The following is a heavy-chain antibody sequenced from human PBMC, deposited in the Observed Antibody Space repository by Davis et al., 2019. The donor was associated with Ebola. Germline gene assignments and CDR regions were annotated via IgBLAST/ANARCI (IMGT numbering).Heavy chain of an antibody. V-gene: IGHV1-46*01. CDR1: GYTFTSYY. CDR2: INPSGGST. Sequence: ASVKVSCKASGYTFTSYYMHWVRQAPGQGLEWMGIINPSGGSTSYAQKFQGRVTMTRDTSTSTVYMELSSLRSEDTAVYYCARGPPRWGVVTAIACYFDYWGQGTLVTVSS. CDR3: ARGPPRWGVVTAIACYFDY. J-gene: IGHJ4*02. D-gene: IGHD2-21*02.